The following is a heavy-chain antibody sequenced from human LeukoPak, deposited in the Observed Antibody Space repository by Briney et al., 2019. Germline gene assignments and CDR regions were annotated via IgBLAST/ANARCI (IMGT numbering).Heavy chain of an antibody. CDR1: GFTFSSFA. CDR3: AKSRFGEPADY. Sequence: PGGSLRFSCAVSGFTFSSFALSWVGQAPGKGLDWVSAISGSAGNTYYADSVKGRFTISRDNSKNTLYLQMNSLRAEDTAVYYCAKSRFGEPADYWGQGTLVTVSS. CDR2: ISGSAGNT. J-gene: IGHJ4*02. V-gene: IGHV3-23*01. D-gene: IGHD3-10*01.